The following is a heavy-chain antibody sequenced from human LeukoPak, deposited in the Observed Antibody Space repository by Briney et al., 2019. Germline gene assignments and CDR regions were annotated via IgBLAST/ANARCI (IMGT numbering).Heavy chain of an antibody. CDR2: ISNSGSTI. CDR3: ARSADSSGYFREIPLYYFDY. V-gene: IGHV3-11*01. D-gene: IGHD3-22*01. J-gene: IGHJ4*02. CDR1: GFTFSDHY. Sequence: PGGSLRLSCRASGFTFSDHYMTWVRQAPGKGLEWISHISNSGSTIHYADSLKGRFTISRDNAKNSLYLQINSLRAEDTAVYYCARSADSSGYFREIPLYYFDYWGQGTLVTVSS.